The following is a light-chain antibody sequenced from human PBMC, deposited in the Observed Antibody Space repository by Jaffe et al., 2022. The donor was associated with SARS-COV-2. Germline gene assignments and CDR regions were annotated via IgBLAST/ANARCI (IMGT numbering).Light chain of an antibody. J-gene: IGKJ2*01. Sequence: EIVLTQSPGTLSLSPGERATLSCRASQSVNRNYLGWYQQTPGQAPRLLIYGASSRASGIPDRFSGSGSGTDFTLTISRLEPEDFAVYYCQHYGGLSFTFGQGTKLEIK. V-gene: IGKV3-20*01. CDR2: GAS. CDR1: QSVNRNY. CDR3: QHYGGLSFT.